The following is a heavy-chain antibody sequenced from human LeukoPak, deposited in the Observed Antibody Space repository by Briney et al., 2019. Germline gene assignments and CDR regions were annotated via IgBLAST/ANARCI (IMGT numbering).Heavy chain of an antibody. J-gene: IGHJ4*02. V-gene: IGHV3-48*03. D-gene: IGHD3-22*01. CDR1: GFTFSSYE. CDR3: ARLWVVVITPETDY. CDR2: ISSSGSTI. Sequence: GGSLRLSCAASGFTFSSYEMNWVRQAPGKGLEWVSYISSSGSTIYHADSVKGRFTISRGNAKNSLYLQMNSLGAEDTAVYYCARLWVVVITPETDYWGQGTLVTVSS.